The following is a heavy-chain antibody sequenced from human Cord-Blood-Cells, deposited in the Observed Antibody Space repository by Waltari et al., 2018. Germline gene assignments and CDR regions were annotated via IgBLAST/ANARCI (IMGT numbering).Heavy chain of an antibody. D-gene: IGHD1-26*01. J-gene: IGHJ4*02. CDR2: IIPIFGTA. Sequence: QVQLVQSGAEVKKPGSSVKVSCKASGGTFSSYALSWVRQPPGQGLEWMGGIIPIFGTANYAQKFQGRVTITADESTSTAYMELSSLRSEDTAVYYCARYLIVGATKNYFDYWGQGTLVTVSS. CDR1: GGTFSSYA. V-gene: IGHV1-69*01. CDR3: ARYLIVGATKNYFDY.